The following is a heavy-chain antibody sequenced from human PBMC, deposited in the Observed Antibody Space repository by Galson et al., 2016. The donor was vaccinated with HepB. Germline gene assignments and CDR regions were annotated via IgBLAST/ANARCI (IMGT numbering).Heavy chain of an antibody. Sequence: ETLSLTCSVSGGSISSYYWSWIRQPPGKGLEWIGYIYYSGSTNYNPSLKSRVTISVDTSKNQFSLKLSSVTAADTAVYYCARTYSSRPAYYYYYGMDVWGQGTTVTVSS. V-gene: IGHV4-59*01. CDR1: GGSISSYY. D-gene: IGHD6-13*01. CDR3: ARTYSSRPAYYYYYGMDV. J-gene: IGHJ6*02. CDR2: IYYSGST.